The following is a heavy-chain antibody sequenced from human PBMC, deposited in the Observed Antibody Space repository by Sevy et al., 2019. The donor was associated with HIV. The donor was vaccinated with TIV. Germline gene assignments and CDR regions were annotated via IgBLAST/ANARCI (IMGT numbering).Heavy chain of an antibody. V-gene: IGHV3-23*01. CDR2: ITESGDTT. J-gene: IGHJ6*03. D-gene: IGHD4-17*01. CDR3: AEATFDYGGPSKYYYYFYYVDV. CDR1: GFTSKNDV. Sequence: GGCLRLSCAGSGFTSKNDVMSWVRQAPGKGLECVSTITESGDTTYYADSVKGRFTISTETSKSSLFLQMNYLTVDDTAVYYCAEATFDYGGPSKYYYYFYYVDVWGKGTTVTVSS.